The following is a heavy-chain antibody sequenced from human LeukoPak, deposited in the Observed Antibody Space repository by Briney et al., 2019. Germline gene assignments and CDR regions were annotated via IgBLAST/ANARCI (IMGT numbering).Heavy chain of an antibody. CDR1: GFTFDDYA. CDR3: AKDLQSSTSIAAAFDY. J-gene: IGHJ4*02. V-gene: IGHV3-9*01. D-gene: IGHD6-13*01. CDR2: ISWNSGSI. Sequence: GRSLRLSCAASGFTFDDYAMHWVRQAPGKGLEWVSGISWNSGSIGYADSVKGRFTISRDNAKSSLYLQMNSLRAEDTALYYCAKDLQSSTSIAAAFDYWGQGTLVTVSS.